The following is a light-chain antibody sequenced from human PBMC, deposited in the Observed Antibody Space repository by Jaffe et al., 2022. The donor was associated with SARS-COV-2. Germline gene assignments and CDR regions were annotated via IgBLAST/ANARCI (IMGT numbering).Light chain of an antibody. Sequence: DIQMTQSPSSLSASVGDRVTITCRASQTISTYLNWYQQKPGKAPNLLIYAASSLQSGVPSRFSGSGSGTDFTLTISSLQPEDFATYYCQQTYTTPITFGQGTRLEFK. J-gene: IGKJ5*01. CDR3: QQTYTTPIT. CDR1: QTISTY. CDR2: AAS. V-gene: IGKV1-39*01.